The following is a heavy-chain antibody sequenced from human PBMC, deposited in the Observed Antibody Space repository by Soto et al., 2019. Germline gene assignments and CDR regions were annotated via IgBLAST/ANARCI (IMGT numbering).Heavy chain of an antibody. CDR1: GGTFSSYA. CDR2: IIPIFGTA. CDR3: ATPPSHSYYYGMDV. V-gene: IGHV1-69*12. Sequence: QVQLVQSGAEVKKPGSSVKVSCKASGGTFSSYAISWVRQAPGQGLEWMGGIIPIFGTANYAQKFQGRVTTPADDSTSTADMELSSPRSEAPAVYYCATPPSHSYYYGMDVWGQGTTVTVSS. J-gene: IGHJ6*02.